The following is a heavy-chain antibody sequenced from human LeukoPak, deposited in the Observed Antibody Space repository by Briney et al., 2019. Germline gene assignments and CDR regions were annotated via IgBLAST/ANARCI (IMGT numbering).Heavy chain of an antibody. CDR1: GYTFTSYY. CDR3: ARTPSGPTYYYGSGSYEGPYYFDY. D-gene: IGHD3-10*01. Sequence: GASVKVSCKASGYTFTSYYMHWVRQAPGQGLEWMGRINPNSGGTNYAQKFQGRVTMTRDTSISTAYMELSRLRSDDTAVYYCARTPSGPTYYYGSGSYEGPYYFDYWGQGTLVTVSS. V-gene: IGHV1-2*06. J-gene: IGHJ4*02. CDR2: INPNSGGT.